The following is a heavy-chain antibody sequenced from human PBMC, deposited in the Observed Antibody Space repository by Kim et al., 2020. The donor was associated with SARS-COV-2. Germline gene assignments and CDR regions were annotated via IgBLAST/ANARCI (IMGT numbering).Heavy chain of an antibody. Sequence: SETLSLTCTVSGGSISSFYWSWIRQAPGRGLEFIGYVFYSGTTNYSPSLRSRVTIILGASKNKTPLNLNSGTAADNAAYYCAGGDHVIKWYFDLWGRGS. CDR2: VFYSGTT. CDR3: AGGDHVIKWYFDL. CDR1: GGSISSFY. V-gene: IGHV4-59*13. J-gene: IGHJ2*01.